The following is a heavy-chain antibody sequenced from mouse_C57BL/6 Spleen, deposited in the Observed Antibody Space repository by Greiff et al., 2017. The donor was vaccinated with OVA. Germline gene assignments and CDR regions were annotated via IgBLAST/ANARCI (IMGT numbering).Heavy chain of an antibody. D-gene: IGHD1-1*01. CDR3: ARSPYYYGSSGCYFDY. V-gene: IGHV14-3*01. J-gene: IGHJ2*01. Sequence: EVQLQQSVAELVRPGASVKLSCTASGFNIKNTYMHWVKQRPEQGLEWIGRIDPANGNTKYAPKFQGKATITADTSSNTAYLQLSSLTSEDTAIYYCARSPYYYGSSGCYFDYWGQGTTLTVSS. CDR1: GFNIKNTY. CDR2: IDPANGNT.